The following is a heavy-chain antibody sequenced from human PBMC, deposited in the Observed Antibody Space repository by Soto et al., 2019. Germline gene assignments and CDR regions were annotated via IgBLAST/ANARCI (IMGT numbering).Heavy chain of an antibody. CDR1: AGSISNNNW. CDR3: VRGPTSGWNA. J-gene: IGHJ5*02. CDR2: IHHSGST. Sequence: PSETLALTCAFYAGSISNNNWWGWVRQSPGKGLEWIGEIHHSGSTNYNPSLKSRVTISVDKSKKQFSLNLGSVTAADTAVYYCVRGPTSGWNAWGQGTMVTVSS. D-gene: IGHD6-19*01. V-gene: IGHV4-4*02.